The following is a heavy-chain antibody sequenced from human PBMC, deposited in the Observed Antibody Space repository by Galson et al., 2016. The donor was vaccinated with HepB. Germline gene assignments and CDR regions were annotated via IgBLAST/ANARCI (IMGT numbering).Heavy chain of an antibody. D-gene: IGHD4-11*01. Sequence: SVKVSCKASGYTFTSSGISWVRQAPGQGLEWMGWISVHNGHSNYAQNLQGRVTMTTDTSTSTAYMELRSLRPDDTAVYYCSKDYDYTFDHWGQGILVTVSS. CDR3: SKDYDYTFDH. V-gene: IGHV1-18*01. J-gene: IGHJ4*02. CDR1: GYTFTSSG. CDR2: ISVHNGHS.